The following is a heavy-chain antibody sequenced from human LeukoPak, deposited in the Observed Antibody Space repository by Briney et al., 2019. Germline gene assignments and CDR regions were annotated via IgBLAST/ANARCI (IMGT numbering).Heavy chain of an antibody. CDR2: INPNSGGT. CDR1: GYTFTGYY. V-gene: IGHV1-2*04. Sequence: ASVKVSCKASGYTFTGYYMHWVRQAPGQGLEWMGWINPNSGGTNYAQKFQGWVTMTRDTSISTAYMELSRLRSDDTAVYYCARQYCDILTGYYNFDYWGQGTLVTVSS. CDR3: ARQYCDILTGYYNFDY. J-gene: IGHJ4*02. D-gene: IGHD3-9*01.